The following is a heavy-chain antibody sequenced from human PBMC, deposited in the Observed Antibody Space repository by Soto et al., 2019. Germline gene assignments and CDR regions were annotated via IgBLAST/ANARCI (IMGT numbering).Heavy chain of an antibody. D-gene: IGHD2-21*02. CDR1: GESISSSSYY. CDR2: IYYSGRT. Sequence: SETLSLTCIVSGESISSSSYYWCGILQPPGKGLEWIGSIYYSGRTYYNPSFKSRVTISIDTSKNQFSLKLSSVTATDTAVYYCARQRTKVVTQAYFDHWGQGALVTVSS. J-gene: IGHJ4*02. V-gene: IGHV4-39*01. CDR3: ARQRTKVVTQAYFDH.